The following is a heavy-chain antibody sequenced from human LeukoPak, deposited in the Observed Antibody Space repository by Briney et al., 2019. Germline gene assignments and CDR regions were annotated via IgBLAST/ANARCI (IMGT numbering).Heavy chain of an antibody. CDR1: GYTFIRYG. V-gene: IGHV1-69*13. Sequence: ASVKVSCKTSGYTFIRYGITWVRQAPGQGLEWMGGIIPIFGTTNYAQKFQGRVTITADESTRSAYMELSSLRSDDTAVYYCARNSGYDTWGDYWGQGTLVTVSS. D-gene: IGHD5-12*01. CDR3: ARNSGYDTWGDY. J-gene: IGHJ4*02. CDR2: IIPIFGTT.